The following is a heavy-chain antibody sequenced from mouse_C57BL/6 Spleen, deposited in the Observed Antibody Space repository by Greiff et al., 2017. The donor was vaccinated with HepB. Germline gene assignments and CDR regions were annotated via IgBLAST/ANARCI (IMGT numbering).Heavy chain of an antibody. D-gene: IGHD2-1*01. CDR2: ISSGGDYI. Sequence: EVMLVESGEGLVKPGGSLKLSCAASGFTFSSYAMSWVRQTPEKRLEWVAYISSGGDYIYYADTVKGRFTISRDNARNTLYLQMSSLKSEDTAMYYCTRDYGNYGSYAMDYWGRGTSVTVSS. J-gene: IGHJ4*01. V-gene: IGHV5-9-1*02. CDR3: TRDYGNYGSYAMDY. CDR1: GFTFSSYA.